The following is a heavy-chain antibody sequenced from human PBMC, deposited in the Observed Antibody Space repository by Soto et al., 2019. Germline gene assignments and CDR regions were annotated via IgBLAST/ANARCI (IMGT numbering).Heavy chain of an antibody. D-gene: IGHD6-19*01. Sequence: PSETLSLTCTVFGGSISSSSYYWGWIRQPPGKGLEWIGSIYYSGSTYYNPSLKSRVTISVVTSKNQFSLKLSSVTAADTAVYYCARLSLSSGWYYFDYWGQGTLVTVSS. V-gene: IGHV4-39*01. CDR1: GGSISSSSYY. CDR3: ARLSLSSGWYYFDY. J-gene: IGHJ4*02. CDR2: IYYSGST.